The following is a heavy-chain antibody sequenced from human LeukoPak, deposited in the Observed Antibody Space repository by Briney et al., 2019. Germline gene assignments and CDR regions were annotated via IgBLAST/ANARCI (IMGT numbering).Heavy chain of an antibody. CDR1: GYSISSGYY. V-gene: IGHV4-38-2*01. CDR3: ARGPPFGPNTIYDFWSGYYTPNEGSWFDP. CDR2: IYHSGST. J-gene: IGHJ5*02. Sequence: MASETLSLTCAVSGYSISSGYYWGWIRQPPGKGLEWIGSIYHSGSTYYNPSLKSRVTISVDTSKNQFSLKLSSVTAADTAVYYCARGPPFGPNTIYDFWSGYYTPNEGSWFDPWGQGTLVTVSS. D-gene: IGHD3-3*01.